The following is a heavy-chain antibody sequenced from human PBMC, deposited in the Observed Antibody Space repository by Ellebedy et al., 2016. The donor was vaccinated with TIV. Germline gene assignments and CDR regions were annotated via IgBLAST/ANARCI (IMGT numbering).Heavy chain of an antibody. Sequence: PGGSLRLSCAASGFTFSSFAMSWVRQAPGIGLEWVSAIGDDAVANHYADSVKGRFTISRDNFGNMLYLQLNSLGAEDTAVYYCAREGGTYYSAHFDQWGQGTPVTVSS. CDR2: IGDDAVAN. D-gene: IGHD1-26*01. CDR3: AREGGTYYSAHFDQ. J-gene: IGHJ4*02. CDR1: GFTFSSFA. V-gene: IGHV3-23*01.